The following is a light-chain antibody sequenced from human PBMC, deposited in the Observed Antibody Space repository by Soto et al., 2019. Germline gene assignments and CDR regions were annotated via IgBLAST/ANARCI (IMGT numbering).Light chain of an antibody. CDR2: DAS. J-gene: IGKJ5*01. Sequence: EIPLTQSPAALSLSPGERATLSCRASQSVSSYLAWYQQKPGQAPRLLIYDASNRATGIPARFSGSGSGTDFTLTISSLEHEDFAVYYCQQRSNPITFGQGTRLEIK. CDR1: QSVSSY. CDR3: QQRSNPIT. V-gene: IGKV3-11*01.